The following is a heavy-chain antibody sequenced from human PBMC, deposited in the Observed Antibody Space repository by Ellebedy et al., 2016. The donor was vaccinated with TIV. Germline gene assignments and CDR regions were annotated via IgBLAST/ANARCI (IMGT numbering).Heavy chain of an antibody. V-gene: IGHV3-21*01. Sequence: PGGSLRLSCAVSGFNFSIYSMTWVRQAPGKGLEWVSSISRNSTYIYYADSVKGRFTISRDNAKNSLYLQMNSLRGDDTAGYYCARAGPLEMNHFDYWGQGTLVTVSS. CDR1: GFNFSIYS. CDR3: ARAGPLEMNHFDY. CDR2: ISRNSTYI. D-gene: IGHD5-24*01. J-gene: IGHJ4*02.